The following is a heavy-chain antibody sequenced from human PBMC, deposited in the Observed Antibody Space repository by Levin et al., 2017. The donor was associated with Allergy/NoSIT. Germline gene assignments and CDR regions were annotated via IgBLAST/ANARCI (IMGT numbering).Heavy chain of an antibody. CDR3: ARGLRRPYYYYGMDV. CDR2: INHSGST. J-gene: IGHJ6*02. CDR1: GGSFSGYY. D-gene: IGHD6-6*01. Sequence: GSLRLSCAVYGGSFSGYYWSWIRQPPGKGLEWIGEINHSGSTNYNPSLKSRVTISVDTSKNQFSLKLSSVTAADTAVYYCARGLRRPYYYYGMDVWGQGTTVTVSS. V-gene: IGHV4-34*01.